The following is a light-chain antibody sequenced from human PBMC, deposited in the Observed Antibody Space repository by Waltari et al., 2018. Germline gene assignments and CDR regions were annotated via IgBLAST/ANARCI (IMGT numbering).Light chain of an antibody. CDR2: DNR. J-gene: IGLJ3*02. Sequence: QSVLTQPPSVSGAPGQRVTISCTGNSPNIGTGYEVHWYQQFPGTAPRLLIFDNRHRPSGVPDRFSGSKSGTSASLAITGLQAEDEADYYCQSYDISLNGWVFGGGTKLTVL. CDR1: SPNIGTGYE. CDR3: QSYDISLNGWV. V-gene: IGLV1-40*01.